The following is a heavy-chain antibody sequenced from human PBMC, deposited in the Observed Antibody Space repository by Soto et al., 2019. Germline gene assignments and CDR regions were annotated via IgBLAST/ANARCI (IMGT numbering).Heavy chain of an antibody. CDR3: VASLYPLGPFDY. D-gene: IGHD2-8*01. CDR1: GFTFSSNA. J-gene: IGHJ4*02. CDR2: ISGRGGST. Sequence: GGSLRLSCAASGFTFSSNAMTWVRQAPGKGLEWVSSISGRGGSTYYADSVKGRFTISRDNSKNTLYLHMNSLRAEDTAVYYCVASLYPLGPFDYWGQGTLVTVSS. V-gene: IGHV3-23*01.